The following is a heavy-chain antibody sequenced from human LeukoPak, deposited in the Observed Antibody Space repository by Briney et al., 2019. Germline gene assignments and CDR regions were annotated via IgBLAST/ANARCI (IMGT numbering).Heavy chain of an antibody. Sequence: ASVTVSCKASGYTFTSYNINWVRQATGQGLEWMGWMNPNSGNTGYAQKLQGRVTMTRNTSISTAYMELSSLRSEDTAVYYCARGNSSQWLAFNYWGQGTLVTVSS. CDR1: GYTFTSYN. CDR3: ARGNSSQWLAFNY. V-gene: IGHV1-8*01. D-gene: IGHD6-19*01. J-gene: IGHJ4*02. CDR2: MNPNSGNT.